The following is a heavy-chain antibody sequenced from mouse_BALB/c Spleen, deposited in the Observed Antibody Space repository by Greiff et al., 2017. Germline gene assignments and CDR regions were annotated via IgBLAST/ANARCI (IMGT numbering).Heavy chain of an antibody. CDR2: ISSGGGST. CDR3: ARQGGNYGAWFAY. D-gene: IGHD2-1*01. J-gene: IGHJ3*01. V-gene: IGHV5-12-1*01. CDR1: GFAFSSYD. Sequence: EVKVVESGGGLVKPGGSLKLSCAASGFAFSSYDMSWVRQTPEKRLEWVAYISSGGGSTYYPDTVKGRFTISRDNAKNTLYLQMSSLKSEDTAMYYCARQGGNYGAWFAYWGQGTLVTVSA.